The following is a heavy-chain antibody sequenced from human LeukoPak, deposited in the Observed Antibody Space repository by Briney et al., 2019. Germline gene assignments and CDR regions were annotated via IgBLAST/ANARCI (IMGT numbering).Heavy chain of an antibody. V-gene: IGHV4-30-2*01. J-gene: IGHJ3*02. D-gene: IGHD6-13*01. CDR3: ARGSIAAAGMAGADAFDI. CDR2: IYHSGST. CDR1: GGSISSGGYS. Sequence: SETLSLTCAVSGGSISSGGYSWSWIRQPPGKGLEWIGYIYHSGSTYYNPSLKSRVTISVDRSKNQFSLKLNSVTAADTAVYYCARGSIAAAGMAGADAFDIWGQGTMVTVSS.